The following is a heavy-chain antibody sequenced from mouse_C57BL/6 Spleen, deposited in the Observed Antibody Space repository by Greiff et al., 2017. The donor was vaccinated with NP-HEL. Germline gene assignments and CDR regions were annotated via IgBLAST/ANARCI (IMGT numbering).Heavy chain of an antibody. J-gene: IGHJ4*01. D-gene: IGHD1-1*01. CDR3: ARSPWGSYAMDY. V-gene: IGHV1-26*01. CDR2: INPNNGGT. CDR1: GYTFTDYY. Sequence: VQLQQSGPELVKPGASVKISCKASGYTFTDYYMNWVKQSHGKSLEWIGDINPNNGGTSYNQKFKGKATLTVDKSSSTAYMELRSLTSEDSAVYYCARSPWGSYAMDYWGQGTSVTVSS.